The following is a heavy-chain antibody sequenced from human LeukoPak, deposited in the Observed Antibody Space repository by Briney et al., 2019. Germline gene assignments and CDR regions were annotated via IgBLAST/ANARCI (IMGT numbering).Heavy chain of an antibody. D-gene: IGHD5-12*01. V-gene: IGHV3-15*01. Sequence: GGSLRLSCAASGLTFSNAWMSWVRQAPGKGLEWVGRIRSKTDGGTTDYAAPVKGRFTISRDDSENTLYLQMSSLETEDTAVYYCARVNSGYDYSSGGGYYFDYWGQGTLVTVSS. CDR1: GLTFSNAW. J-gene: IGHJ4*02. CDR3: ARVNSGYDYSSGGGYYFDY. CDR2: IRSKTDGGTT.